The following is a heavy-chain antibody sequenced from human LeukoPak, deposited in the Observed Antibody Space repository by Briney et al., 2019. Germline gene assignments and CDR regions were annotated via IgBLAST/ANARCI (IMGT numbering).Heavy chain of an antibody. Sequence: GGSLRLSCAASGFTFSSYAMTWVRQAPGKGLEWVSGISASASGGITYYADSVKGRFTISRDNSKNTLYLQMNSLRAEDTAVYYCSKDFRCSSGWGQGTLVTVSS. V-gene: IGHV3-23*01. J-gene: IGHJ4*02. D-gene: IGHD2-15*01. CDR3: SKDFRCSSG. CDR2: ISASASGGIT. CDR1: GFTFSSYA.